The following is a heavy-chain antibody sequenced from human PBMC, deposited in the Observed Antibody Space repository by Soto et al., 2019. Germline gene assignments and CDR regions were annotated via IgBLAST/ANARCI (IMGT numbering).Heavy chain of an antibody. Sequence: SETLSLTCAIYGASLGGFHWTWLRQAPGKGLDWIGELIHGGSTNYNPSLKSRVSFSLDASKNQFSLLLMSVTAADTAVYYCARSPLGHDYVRQTWREVGDSFDIWGRGTMLTVSS. V-gene: IGHV4-34*12. D-gene: IGHD3-16*01. CDR3: ARSPLGHDYVRQTWREVGDSFDI. CDR2: LIHGGST. J-gene: IGHJ3*02. CDR1: GASLGGFH.